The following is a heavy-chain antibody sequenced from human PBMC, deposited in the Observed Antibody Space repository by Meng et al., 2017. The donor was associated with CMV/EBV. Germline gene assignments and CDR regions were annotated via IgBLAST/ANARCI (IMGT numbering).Heavy chain of an antibody. J-gene: IGHJ4*02. CDR2: INPSGGST. CDR3: ARFPYSSSLGIYYFDC. V-gene: IGHV1-46*01. Sequence: ASVKVSCKASGYTFTSYYMHWVRQAPGQGLEWMGIINPSGGSTSYAQKFQGRVTMTRDTSTSTVYMELSSLRSEDTAVYYCARFPYSSSLGIYYFDCWGQGTLVTVSS. D-gene: IGHD6-6*01. CDR1: GYTFTSYY.